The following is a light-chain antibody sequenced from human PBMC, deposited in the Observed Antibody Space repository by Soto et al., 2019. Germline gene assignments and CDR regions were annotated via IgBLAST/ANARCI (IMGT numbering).Light chain of an antibody. Sequence: SQMTQSPSTLSASVGDRVTITCRASHSVSNWLSWYHHKRGKAPELLIYDASSLKSGVPSRFSGSGSGTEFTLTISSLQPDDFATYYCQQYNSYRAFGQGTKVDI. J-gene: IGKJ1*01. CDR3: QQYNSYRA. V-gene: IGKV1-5*01. CDR2: DAS. CDR1: HSVSNW.